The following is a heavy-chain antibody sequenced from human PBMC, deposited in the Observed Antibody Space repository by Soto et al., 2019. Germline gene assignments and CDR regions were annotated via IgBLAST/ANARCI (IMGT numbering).Heavy chain of an antibody. CDR3: ARDRGAVDFWSGNHWFDP. Sequence: PSETLSLTCTVSGGSISSGGYYWSWIRQHPGKGLEWIGYIYYSGSTYYNPSLKSRVTISVDTSKNQFSLKLSSVTAADTAVYYCARDRGAVDFWSGNHWFDPWGQGTLVTVSS. J-gene: IGHJ5*02. D-gene: IGHD3-3*01. V-gene: IGHV4-31*03. CDR2: IYYSGST. CDR1: GGSISSGGYY.